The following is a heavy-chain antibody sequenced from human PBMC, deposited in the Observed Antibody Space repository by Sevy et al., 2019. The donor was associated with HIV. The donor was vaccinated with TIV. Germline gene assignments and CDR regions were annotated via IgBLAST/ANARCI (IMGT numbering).Heavy chain of an antibody. V-gene: IGHV4-34*01. D-gene: IGHD6-13*01. CDR3: ARGLQLARTPFHY. CDR2: INHSGST. J-gene: IGHJ4*02. CDR1: GGSFSGYY. Sequence: SETLSLTCAVYGGSFSGYYWSWIRQPPGKGLEWIGEINHSGSTNYKPSLKSRVTISVDTSKNQFSLKLSSVTAADTAVYYCARGLQLARTPFHYWGQGTLVTVS.